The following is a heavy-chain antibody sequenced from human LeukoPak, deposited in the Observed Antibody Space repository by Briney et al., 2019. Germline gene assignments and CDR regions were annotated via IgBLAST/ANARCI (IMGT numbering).Heavy chain of an antibody. V-gene: IGHV1-69*13. CDR2: IIPIVGTA. Sequence: SVKVSSKPSGGTLTTYAIIWVRQTPEQGLEWMGDIIPIVGTAHYAQKFQGRITIIADESTCKDYMELSSLRSEETAVYYCAITYCGDRRCYGNNYYYYAMDVWGQGTTVTVSS. CDR3: AITYCGDRRCYGNNYYYYAMDV. CDR1: GGTLTTYA. D-gene: IGHD2-21*01. J-gene: IGHJ6*02.